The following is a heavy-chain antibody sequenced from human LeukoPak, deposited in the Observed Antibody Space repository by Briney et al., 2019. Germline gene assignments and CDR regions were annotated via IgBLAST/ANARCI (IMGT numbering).Heavy chain of an antibody. CDR1: GFTFSSYG. V-gene: IGHV3-33*01. CDR2: IWYDGSNK. J-gene: IGHJ3*02. Sequence: PGGSLRLSCAASGFTFSSYGMHWVRQAPGKGLEWVAVIWYDGSNKYYADSVKGRFTISRDNSKNTLYLQMNCLRAEDTAVYYCARGWVPLTTVTLPGPKDQGDAFDIWGQGTMVTVSS. D-gene: IGHD4-17*01. CDR3: ARGWVPLTTVTLPGPKDQGDAFDI.